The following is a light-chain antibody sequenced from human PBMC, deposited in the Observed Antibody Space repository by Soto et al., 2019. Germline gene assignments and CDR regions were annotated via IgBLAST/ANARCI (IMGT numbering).Light chain of an antibody. V-gene: IGLV2-23*01. CDR3: CSYAGSSSHLV. J-gene: IGLJ2*01. CDR1: SSDVGRYNL. Sequence: QSALTQPASVSGSPGQSITISCTGTSSDVGRYNLVSWYQQHPGKAPKLMIYEGSKRPSGVSNRFSGSKSGNTASLTISGLQAEDEADYYCCSYAGSSSHLVFGGGTQLTVL. CDR2: EGS.